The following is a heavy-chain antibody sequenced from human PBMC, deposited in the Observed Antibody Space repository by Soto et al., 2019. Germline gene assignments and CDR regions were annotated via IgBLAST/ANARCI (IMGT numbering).Heavy chain of an antibody. V-gene: IGHV4-30-4*01. J-gene: IGHJ4*02. CDR1: GGSISTDDHF. Sequence: QVQLQESGPGLVKPSQTLSLTCTVSGGSISTDDHFWSWIRQPPGKGLEWIGYIYHSGSTHYNPSLKRRLFISLATSKNQVTLQLTAVTAADTAVYYCATVRSRWNIDYWGQGTLVTVSS. CDR3: ATVRSRWNIDY. D-gene: IGHD6-13*01. CDR2: IYHSGST.